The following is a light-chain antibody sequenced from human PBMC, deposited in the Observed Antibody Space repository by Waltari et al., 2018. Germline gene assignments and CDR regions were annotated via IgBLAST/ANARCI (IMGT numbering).Light chain of an antibody. CDR1: QSISKY. J-gene: IGKJ1*01. CDR2: DAS. Sequence: IMFTQSPDPLSFSPGGTAPLSCRASQSISKYLAWYQQKPGQAPTLLIFDASSRATGIPDRFSGSGSGTDFTLTISSLEPEDVAVYYCQQYGNLPDTFGQGTKVEIK. V-gene: IGKV3-20*01. CDR3: QQYGNLPDT.